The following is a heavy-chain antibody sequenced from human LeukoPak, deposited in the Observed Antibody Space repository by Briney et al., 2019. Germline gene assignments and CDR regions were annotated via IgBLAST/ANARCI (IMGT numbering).Heavy chain of an antibody. D-gene: IGHD2-21*01. CDR3: ARDDWKS. CDR2: INGGGDNK. Sequence: GGAVSLSCATTGWTFSNYAMSGVRQAAGKGLEWVSAINGGGDNKYYADSVKGRFTISRDNSNSTLLLYLNSLRAEDTAVYYCARDDWKSWGQGTLVTVSS. J-gene: IGHJ4*02. CDR1: GWTFSNYA. V-gene: IGHV3-23*01.